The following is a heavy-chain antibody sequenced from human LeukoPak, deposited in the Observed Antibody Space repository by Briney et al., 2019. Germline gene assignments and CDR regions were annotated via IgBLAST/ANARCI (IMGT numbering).Heavy chain of an antibody. CDR1: GYTFTSHV. CDR3: AKGSGRPDY. D-gene: IGHD6-25*01. Sequence: ASVKVSCKASGYTFTSHVINWVRQAPGQGLEWMGWINTNTGKPTYAQGFIGRFVFSLDTSVSTAYLKISSLKAEDTAVYYCAKGSGRPDYWGQGTLITVSS. J-gene: IGHJ4*02. V-gene: IGHV7-4-1*02. CDR2: INTNTGKP.